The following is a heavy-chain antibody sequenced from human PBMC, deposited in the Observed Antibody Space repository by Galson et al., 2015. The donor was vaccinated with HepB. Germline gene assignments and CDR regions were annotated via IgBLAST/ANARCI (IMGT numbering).Heavy chain of an antibody. V-gene: IGHV1-69*06. CDR2: IIPIFGTA. Sequence: SVKVSCKASGGTFSSYAISWVRQAPGQGLEWMGGIIPIFGTANYAQKFQGRVTITADKSTSTAYMELSSLRSEDTAVYYCARASIAARGYYYYGMDVWGQGTLVTVSS. CDR3: ARASIAARGYYYYGMDV. J-gene: IGHJ6*02. CDR1: GGTFSSYA. D-gene: IGHD6-6*01.